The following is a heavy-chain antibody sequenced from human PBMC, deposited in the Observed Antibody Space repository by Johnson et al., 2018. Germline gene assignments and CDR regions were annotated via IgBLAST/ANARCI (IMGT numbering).Heavy chain of an antibody. J-gene: IGHJ1*01. V-gene: IGHV3-49*03. CDR2: IRSKAYGGTT. D-gene: IGHD6-6*01. CDR3: ARDFVLQH. Sequence: SCFRQAPGKGLEXVGFIRSKAYGGTTEYAASVKGRFTISRDDSKSIAYLQMNSLRAEDTAVYYCARDFVLQHWGQGTLVTVSS.